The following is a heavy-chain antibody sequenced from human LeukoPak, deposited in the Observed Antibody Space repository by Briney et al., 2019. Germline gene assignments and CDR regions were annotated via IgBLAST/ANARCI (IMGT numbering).Heavy chain of an antibody. CDR3: ARGTHDAFDI. V-gene: IGHV3-48*04. CDR1: GFTFNSFS. CDR2: ISSSSTTI. Sequence: GGSLRLSCAASGFTFNSFSMSWVRQAPGKGLEWVSYISSSSTTIYYAYSVKGRFTISRDNAKNSLYLQMNSLRAEDTAVYYCARGTHDAFDIWGQRTMVTASS. D-gene: IGHD2-15*01. J-gene: IGHJ3*02.